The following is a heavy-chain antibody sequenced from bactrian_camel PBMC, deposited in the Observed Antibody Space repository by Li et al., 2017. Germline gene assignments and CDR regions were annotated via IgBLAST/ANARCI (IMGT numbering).Heavy chain of an antibody. D-gene: IGHD3*01. J-gene: IGHJ6*01. CDR2: ISKDGTI. CDR1: EFTFDNSN. Sequence: HVQLVESGGGLVQPGGSLRLSCTASEFTFDNSNIGWFRRPPGIECESVASISKDGTIFYSDSVKGRFTISQDNTKNTLYLQMNDLKPEDTAMYYCALEECYSSTWCYDAHQGRAEFSFWGQGTQVTVS. CDR3: ALEECYSSTWCYDAHQGRAEFSF. V-gene: IGHV3S60*01.